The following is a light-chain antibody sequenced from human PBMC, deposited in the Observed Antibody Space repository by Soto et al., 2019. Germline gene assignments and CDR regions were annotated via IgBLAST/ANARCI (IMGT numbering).Light chain of an antibody. Sequence: AIQMTQSPSSLSASVGDRVTITCRASQGIRNDLGWYQQKPGKAPKLLIYAASSLQSGVPSRFSGSGSGTEFTLTSSRLQPEEFATYYCLQDYNYPRTFGQGTKVEIK. CDR2: AAS. CDR3: LQDYNYPRT. CDR1: QGIRND. J-gene: IGKJ1*01. V-gene: IGKV1-6*01.